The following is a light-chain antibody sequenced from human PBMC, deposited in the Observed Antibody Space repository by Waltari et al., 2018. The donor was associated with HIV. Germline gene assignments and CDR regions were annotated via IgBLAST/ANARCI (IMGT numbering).Light chain of an antibody. CDR1: TLRSYS. J-gene: IGLJ3*02. CDR2: DKA. Sequence: SSELTQAPAVSVALGQTVRITCQGDTLRSYSASWYQQKPGQAPVLVMYDKANRPSGIPDRFSGSSSGNTVSLTITGAQAEDEADYYCHSRDSSGNLWVFGGGTMVTVL. CDR3: HSRDSSGNLWV. V-gene: IGLV3-19*01.